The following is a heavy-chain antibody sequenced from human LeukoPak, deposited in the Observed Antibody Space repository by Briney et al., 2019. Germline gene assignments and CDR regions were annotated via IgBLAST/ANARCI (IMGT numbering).Heavy chain of an antibody. Sequence: PGGSLRLSCAASGFTFSSYGMHWVRQAPGKGREGVAGIWYDGSNKYYADSVKGRFTISRDNSKNTLYLQMNSLRAEDTAVYYCASSLDYVDAFDIWGHGTLVTASS. CDR2: IWYDGSNK. CDR1: GFTFSSYG. D-gene: IGHD4-17*01. CDR3: ASSLDYVDAFDI. V-gene: IGHV3-33*01. J-gene: IGHJ3*02.